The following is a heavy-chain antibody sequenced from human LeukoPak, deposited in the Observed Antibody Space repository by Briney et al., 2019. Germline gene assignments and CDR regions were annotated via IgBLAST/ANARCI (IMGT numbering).Heavy chain of an antibody. Sequence: MSSETLSLTCTVSGGSISSSPYYWGWIPQPPGKGLEWIGTIYYSGSTYYNPSLKSRVTISVDTSKNQFSLKLISVTAADTAVYYCARDTTGNGYFDYWGQGTLVTVSS. J-gene: IGHJ4*02. CDR3: ARDTTGNGYFDY. CDR1: GGSISSSPYY. D-gene: IGHD4-17*01. CDR2: IYYSGST. V-gene: IGHV4-39*02.